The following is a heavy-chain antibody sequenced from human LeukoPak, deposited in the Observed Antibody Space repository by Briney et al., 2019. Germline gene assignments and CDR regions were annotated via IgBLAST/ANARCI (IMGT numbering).Heavy chain of an antibody. CDR2: ISSSSSYI. J-gene: IGHJ4*02. CDR3: ATYSSSWIIDY. D-gene: IGHD6-13*01. CDR1: GFIFRSYA. Sequence: GGSLRLSCAASGFIFRSYAIHWVRQAPGKGLEWVSSISSSSSYIYYADSVKGRFTISRDNAKNSLYLQMNSLRAEDTAVYYCATYSSSWIIDYWGQGTLVTVSS. V-gene: IGHV3-21*01.